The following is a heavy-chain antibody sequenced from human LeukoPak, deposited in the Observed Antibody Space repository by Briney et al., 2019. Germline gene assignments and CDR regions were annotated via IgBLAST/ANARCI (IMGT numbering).Heavy chain of an antibody. CDR2: IRYDGSNK. V-gene: IGHV3-30*02. Sequence: PGGSLRLSCAASGFTFSSYGMHWVRQAPGKGLEWVAFIRYDGSNKYYADSVKGRFTISRDNSKNTLYLQTNGLRAEDTAVYYCADGYSSGWYSDYWGQGTLVTVSS. D-gene: IGHD6-19*01. CDR3: ADGYSSGWYSDY. J-gene: IGHJ4*02. CDR1: GFTFSSYG.